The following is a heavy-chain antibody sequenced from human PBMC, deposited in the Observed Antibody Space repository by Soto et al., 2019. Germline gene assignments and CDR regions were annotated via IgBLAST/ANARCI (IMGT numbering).Heavy chain of an antibody. CDR1: GFSFTTYG. CDR2: ISSTGLYT. D-gene: IGHD6-13*01. Sequence: PGGSLRLSCAASGFSFTTYGMSWVRQAPGKGLEWVSDISSTGLYTYLADSVKGRFTISRDNSKNTLYLQMNSLRAEDTAFYYCVKDESINWYSGHFRHWGQGTLVTVSS. J-gene: IGHJ1*01. CDR3: VKDESINWYSGHFRH. V-gene: IGHV3-23*01.